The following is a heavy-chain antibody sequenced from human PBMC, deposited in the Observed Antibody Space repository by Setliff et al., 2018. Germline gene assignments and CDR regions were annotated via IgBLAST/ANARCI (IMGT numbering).Heavy chain of an antibody. D-gene: IGHD3-3*01. V-gene: IGHV3-23*01. CDR1: GFTFFSYT. Sequence: VGSLRLSCTTSGFTFFSYTMNWVRQAPGKGLEWVSAITDDGGTTHYAGSVKGRFTIARDNSNSTLYLQMNSLRAEDTAVYYCSRDRPLSALYNFWSGYLDYWGQGTLVTVSS. CDR2: ITDDGGTT. J-gene: IGHJ4*02. CDR3: SRDRPLSALYNFWSGYLDY.